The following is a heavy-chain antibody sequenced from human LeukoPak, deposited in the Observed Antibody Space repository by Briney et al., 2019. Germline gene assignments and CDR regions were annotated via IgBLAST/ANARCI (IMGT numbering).Heavy chain of an antibody. CDR1: GFTFSGYA. V-gene: IGHV3-23*01. J-gene: IGHJ3*02. Sequence: GGSLRLSCAASGFTFSGYAMSWVRQAPGKGLEWVSAISGSGGGTYYADSVKGRFTISRDNAKNSLYLQMNRLRAEDTAVYYCARQGGHDFWSGYPYDAFDIWGQGTMVTVSS. CDR3: ARQGGHDFWSGYPYDAFDI. D-gene: IGHD3-3*01. CDR2: ISGSGGGT.